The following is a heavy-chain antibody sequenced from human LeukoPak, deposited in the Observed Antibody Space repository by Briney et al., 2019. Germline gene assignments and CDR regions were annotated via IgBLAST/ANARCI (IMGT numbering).Heavy chain of an antibody. J-gene: IGHJ6*03. CDR1: GFTFSNAW. Sequence: GGSLRLSCAASGFTFSNAWMSWVRQAPGKGLEWVGRIKSKTDGGTTDYAAPVKGRFTISRDDSKNTLYLQMNSLKTEDTAVYYCTNGPYRGEAYMDVWGKGTTVTVSS. D-gene: IGHD1-26*01. CDR3: TNGPYRGEAYMDV. V-gene: IGHV3-15*01. CDR2: IKSKTDGGTT.